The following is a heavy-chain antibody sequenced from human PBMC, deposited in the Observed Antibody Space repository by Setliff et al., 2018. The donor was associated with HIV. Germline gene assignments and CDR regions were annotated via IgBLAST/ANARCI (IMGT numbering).Heavy chain of an antibody. D-gene: IGHD6-6*01. CDR2: IKADGSEK. Sequence: RLSCAASGFTFSTYWMNWVRQAPGKGLEWVANIKADGSEKYYVGSVKGRFTISRDNAKNSLFLQMNSLRAEDTAVYYCARGHYSSSSGWGRGTLVTVSS. J-gene: IGHJ4*02. V-gene: IGHV3-7*03. CDR1: GFTFSTYW. CDR3: ARGHYSSSSG.